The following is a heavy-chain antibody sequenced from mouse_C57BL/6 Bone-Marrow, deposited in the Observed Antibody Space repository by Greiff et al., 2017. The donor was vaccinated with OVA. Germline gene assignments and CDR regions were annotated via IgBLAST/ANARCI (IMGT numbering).Heavy chain of an antibody. Sequence: EVQLVESGGGLVKPGGSLKLSCAASGFTFSSYAMSWVRQTPEKRLEWVATISDGGSYTYYPENVKGRFTISRDNAKNNLYLQMSHLKSEDTAMYYCARDGYYGSSLYAMDYWGQGTSVTVSS. CDR2: ISDGGSYT. D-gene: IGHD1-1*01. CDR1: GFTFSSYA. J-gene: IGHJ4*01. V-gene: IGHV5-4*01. CDR3: ARDGYYGSSLYAMDY.